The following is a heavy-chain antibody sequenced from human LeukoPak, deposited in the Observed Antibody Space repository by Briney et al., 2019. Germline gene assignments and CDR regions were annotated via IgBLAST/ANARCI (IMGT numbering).Heavy chain of an antibody. D-gene: IGHD6-13*01. CDR1: GVSISSSNSY. V-gene: IGHV4-39*01. Sequence: SETLSLTCTVSGVSISSSNSYWGWIRQPPGKGLEWIGSIYYTGNTYYNASLKSRVTISIDTSKNQISLRLTSVTAADTAVYYCATTPIAAAGFNWFDPWGQGTLVTVSS. J-gene: IGHJ5*02. CDR3: ATTPIAAAGFNWFDP. CDR2: IYYTGNT.